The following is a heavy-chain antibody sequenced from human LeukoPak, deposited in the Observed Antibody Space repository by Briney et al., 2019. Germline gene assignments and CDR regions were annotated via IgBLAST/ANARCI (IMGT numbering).Heavy chain of an antibody. J-gene: IGHJ4*02. V-gene: IGHV3-23*01. CDR3: ARDEYSYGGRTHPYFFDY. CDR2: TSSSDAGT. CDR1: GFPLSSYA. D-gene: IGHD5-18*01. Sequence: PGGSLRLSCAAFGFPLSSYAMSWVRQAPGKGLEWVSATSSSDAGTYHADSVRGRFTISRDNSKNTLYLQMNSLRVEDTAVYYCARDEYSYGGRTHPYFFDYWGQGTLVTVSS.